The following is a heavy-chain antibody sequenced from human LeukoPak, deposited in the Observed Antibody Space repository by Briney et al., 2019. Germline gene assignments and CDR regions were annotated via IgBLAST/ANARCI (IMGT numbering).Heavy chain of an antibody. D-gene: IGHD1-14*01. CDR1: GFTFTSYS. V-gene: IGHV3-21*01. J-gene: IGHJ4*02. Sequence: GGSLRLSCAASGFTFTSYSMNWVRQAPGKGLEWVSSISYSSSYIYYADSAKGRFTISRDNAKNSLYLQMDSLRAEDTAVYYCARAATTGSFDYWGQGTLVTVSS. CDR3: ARAATTGSFDY. CDR2: ISYSSSYI.